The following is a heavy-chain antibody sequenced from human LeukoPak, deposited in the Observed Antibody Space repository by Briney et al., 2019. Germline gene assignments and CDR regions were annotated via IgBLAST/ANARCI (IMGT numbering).Heavy chain of an antibody. CDR2: IGYDGSHQ. J-gene: IGHJ4*02. V-gene: IGHV3-30*02. D-gene: IGHD3-22*01. CDR3: TKDLSQYDSSGYRYFDS. Sequence: GGSLRLSCATSGFTFRTYGVHWVRQAPGKGLEWVAFIGYDGSHQYYADSVKGRFTISRDNSKNMLFLQVNSLRPEDTAVYFCTKDLSQYDSSGYRYFDSWGQGSLVTVSS. CDR1: GFTFRTYG.